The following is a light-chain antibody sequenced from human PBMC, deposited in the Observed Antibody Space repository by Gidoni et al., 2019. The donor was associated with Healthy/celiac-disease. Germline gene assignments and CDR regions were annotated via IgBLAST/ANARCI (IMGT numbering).Light chain of an antibody. CDR3: QQRSNWPLA. CDR2: DAA. Sequence: DIVLTQSPATLSLSLGERATLSCRASPSVSSYLAWYQQKPGQAPRLLIYDAANRANGIPARFSGSGSGTEFTLTISSREPEDFAVYYCQQRSNWPLAFGQGTKVEIK. V-gene: IGKV3-11*01. J-gene: IGKJ1*01. CDR1: PSVSSY.